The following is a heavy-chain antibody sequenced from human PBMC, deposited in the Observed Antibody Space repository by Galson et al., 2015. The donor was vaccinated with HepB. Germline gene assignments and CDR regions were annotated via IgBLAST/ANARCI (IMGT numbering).Heavy chain of an antibody. Sequence: SVKVSCKASGYTFTGYYMHWVRQAPGQGLEWMGWINPNSGGTNYAQKFQGRVTMTRDTSISTAYMELSRLRSDDTAVYYCARDSPAAPQGFDPWGQGTLVTVSS. CDR2: INPNSGGT. CDR3: ARDSPAAPQGFDP. D-gene: IGHD2-2*01. V-gene: IGHV1-2*02. CDR1: GYTFTGYY. J-gene: IGHJ5*02.